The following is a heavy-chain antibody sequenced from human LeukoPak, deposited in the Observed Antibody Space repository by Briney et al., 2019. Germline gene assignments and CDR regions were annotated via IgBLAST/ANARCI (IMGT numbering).Heavy chain of an antibody. D-gene: IGHD5-18*01. CDR1: GVSISSGGYS. V-gene: IGHV4-30-2*01. J-gene: IGHJ5*02. CDR3: ARDIGYLSP. Sequence: SQTLSLTCAVSGVSISSGGYSWSWIRQPPGKGLEWIGYIYHSGSTYYNPSLKSRVTISVDRSKNQFSLKLSSVTAADTAVYYCARDIGYLSPWGQGTLVTVSS. CDR2: IYHSGST.